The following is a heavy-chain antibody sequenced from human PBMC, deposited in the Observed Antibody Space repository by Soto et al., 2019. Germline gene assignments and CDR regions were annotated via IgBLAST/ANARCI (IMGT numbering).Heavy chain of an antibody. CDR2: IYGGSTI. Sequence: EVQLVESGGGLIQPGGSLRLSCAASGFIVSTNYMSWVRQAPGKGLEWVSVIYGGSTIYYADSVKGRFTISRDNAKNSLYLQMNSLRAEDTAVYYCARDRYSPGYWGQGTLVTVSS. D-gene: IGHD5-18*01. CDR1: GFIVSTNY. J-gene: IGHJ4*02. V-gene: IGHV3-53*01. CDR3: ARDRYSPGY.